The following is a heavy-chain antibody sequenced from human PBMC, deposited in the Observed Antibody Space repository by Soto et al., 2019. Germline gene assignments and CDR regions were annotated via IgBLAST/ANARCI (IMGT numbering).Heavy chain of an antibody. D-gene: IGHD6-6*01. CDR2: IWYDGSNK. CDR3: ARRFVYIAAPEDYFFEY. V-gene: IGHV3-33*01. J-gene: IGHJ4*02. Sequence: KGLEWVAVIWYDGSNKYYADSVKGRFTISRDNSKNTLYLQMNSLRAEDTAVYYCARRFVYIAAPEDYFFEYRGQGTLVIV.